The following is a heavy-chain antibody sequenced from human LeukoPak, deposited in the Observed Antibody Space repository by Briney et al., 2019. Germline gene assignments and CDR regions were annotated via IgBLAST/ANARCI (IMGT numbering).Heavy chain of an antibody. CDR2: IYYSGST. D-gene: IGHD3-10*01. J-gene: IGHJ4*02. V-gene: IGHV4-39*07. Sequence: SETLSLTCTVSGGSISNKYWSWIRQPPGKGLEWIGSIYYSGSTYYNPSLKSRVTISVDTSKNQFSLKLSSVTAADTAVYYCARDQGEVDYWGQGTLVTVSS. CDR1: GGSISNKY. CDR3: ARDQGEVDY.